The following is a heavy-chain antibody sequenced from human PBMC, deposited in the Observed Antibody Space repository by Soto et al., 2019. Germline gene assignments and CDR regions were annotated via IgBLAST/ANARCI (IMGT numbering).Heavy chain of an antibody. D-gene: IGHD2-8*01. CDR1: GGSISGYY. CDR3: ARGPRPYCTNGVCYSYQY. Sequence: SETLSLTCTVSGGSISGYYWSWIRQPPGKGLEWIGEINHSGSTNYNPSLKSRVTISVDTSKNQFSLKLSSVTAADTAVYYCARGPRPYCTNGVCYSYQYWGQGTLVTVSS. V-gene: IGHV4-34*01. CDR2: INHSGST. J-gene: IGHJ4*02.